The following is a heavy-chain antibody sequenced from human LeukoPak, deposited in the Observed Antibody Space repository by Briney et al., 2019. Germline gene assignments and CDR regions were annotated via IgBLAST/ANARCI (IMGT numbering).Heavy chain of an antibody. CDR3: AREGRGHYGDFDF. CDR2: IRSDGSTI. D-gene: IGHD4-17*01. CDR1: GFSFSDYD. Sequence: PGGSLRLSCSASGFSFSDYDMNWIRQAPGKGLEWVSYIRSDGSTIYDAASVRGRFSTSRNNAAQSLFLQMNSLRVDDTAVYYCAREGRGHYGDFDFWGQGTLVTVSS. V-gene: IGHV3-11*01. J-gene: IGHJ4*02.